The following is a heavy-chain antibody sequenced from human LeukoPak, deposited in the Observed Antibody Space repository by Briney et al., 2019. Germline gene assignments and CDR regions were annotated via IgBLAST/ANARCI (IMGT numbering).Heavy chain of an antibody. V-gene: IGHV1-69*05. CDR3: TRGAMFGVIIPHYFDY. CDR1: GGSFTRYG. J-gene: IGHJ4*02. CDR2: IIPSFPTA. Sequence: GASVKVSCKTSGGSFTRYGLNWVRQAPGQGLEWMGGIIPSFPTADYAQKFRGRLTITTDESTRTVYMELSSLRSEDTAVYYCTRGAMFGVIIPHYFDYWGQGTLVIVTS. D-gene: IGHD3-3*01.